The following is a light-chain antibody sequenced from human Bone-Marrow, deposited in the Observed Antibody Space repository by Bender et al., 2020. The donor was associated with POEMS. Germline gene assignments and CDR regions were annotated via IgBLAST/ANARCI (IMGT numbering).Light chain of an antibody. CDR3: DSVDSIGGD. CDR2: EDT. Sequence: SFELTQPPSVSVSPGQTARITRSGDAFPNQYAYWYQQKSAQAPVLLIYEDTKRASGIPERFSGSSSGTLATLTFRGAQVEDEYDYYWDSVDSIGGDFGGESTLT. J-gene: IGLJ2*01. V-gene: IGLV3-10*03. CDR1: AFPNQY.